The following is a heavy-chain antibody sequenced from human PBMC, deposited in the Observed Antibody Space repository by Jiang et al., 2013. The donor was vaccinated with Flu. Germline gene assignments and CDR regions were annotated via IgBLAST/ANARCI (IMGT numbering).Heavy chain of an antibody. CDR3: ARWGHEGRYFDY. CDR2: TYFRSKWNN. CDR1: GDSVSSNTVA. V-gene: IGHV6-1*01. Sequence: SQTLSLTCAISGDSVSSNTVAWNWIRQSPSRGLEWLGRTYFRSKWNNDYAVSVKSRIAINPDTSKNQFSLQLNSVTPEDSAVYYCARWGHEGRYFDYWGQGVLVTVSS. J-gene: IGHJ4*02. D-gene: IGHD3-16*01.